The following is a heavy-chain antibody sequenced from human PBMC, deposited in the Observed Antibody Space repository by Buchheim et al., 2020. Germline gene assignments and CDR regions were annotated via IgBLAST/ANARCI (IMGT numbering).Heavy chain of an antibody. J-gene: IGHJ6*02. CDR2: IKQDGSEK. V-gene: IGHV3-7*01. CDR3: EVWSGYSYYYYGMDV. Sequence: EVQLVESGGGLVQPGGSLRLSCAASGFTFSNYWMSWVRQAPGKGLEWVANIKQDGSEKYYLDSVKGRFTISRDNVKNSLSLQMNSLRAEDTAVYYCEVWSGYSYYYYGMDVWGQGTT. D-gene: IGHD3-3*01. CDR1: GFTFSNYW.